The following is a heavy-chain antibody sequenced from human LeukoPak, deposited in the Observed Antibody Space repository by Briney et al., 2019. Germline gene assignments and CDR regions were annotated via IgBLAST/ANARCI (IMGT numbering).Heavy chain of an antibody. CDR3: ATYSSLNRREFQF. V-gene: IGHV3-7*01. CDR2: IKTDGSEK. Sequence: GGSLRLSCAASGFTFGSYGMHWVRQAPGKGLQWVANIKTDGSEKYYVDSVKGRFTISRDNAKNSLYLQMNCLRAEDTAVYYCATYSSLNRREFQFWGQGTLLTVSS. D-gene: IGHD3-22*01. CDR1: GFTFGSYG. J-gene: IGHJ1*01.